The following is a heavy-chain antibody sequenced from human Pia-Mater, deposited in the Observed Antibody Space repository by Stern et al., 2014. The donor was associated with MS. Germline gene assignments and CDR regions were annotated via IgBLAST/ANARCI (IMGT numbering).Heavy chain of an antibody. CDR1: GFNFGDYA. J-gene: IGHJ4*02. CDR3: TRGRGTNSYH. CDR2: IRTKRYDETT. D-gene: IGHD2-2*01. V-gene: IGHV3-49*03. Sequence: EVQLVESGGGLVEPGGSLRLSWTASGFNFGDYAMSWFRQAPGKGLEWVGFIRTKRYDETTQYGASVKGRFTISRDDSRSIAYLQMSSLKSEDTAVYYCTRGRGTNSYHWGQGVLVTVSS.